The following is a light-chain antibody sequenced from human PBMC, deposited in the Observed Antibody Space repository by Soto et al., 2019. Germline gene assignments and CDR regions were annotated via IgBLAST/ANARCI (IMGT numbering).Light chain of an antibody. Sequence: QSALTQPASVSGSPGHSITISCTGTSSDVGSYNLVSWYQQHPGKAPKLMIYEGSKRPSGVSNRFSGSKSGNTASLTISGFQAEDEADYYCCSYSGSSTPYVFGTGTKLTVL. CDR1: SSDVGSYNL. CDR3: CSYSGSSTPYV. CDR2: EGS. V-gene: IGLV2-23*01. J-gene: IGLJ1*01.